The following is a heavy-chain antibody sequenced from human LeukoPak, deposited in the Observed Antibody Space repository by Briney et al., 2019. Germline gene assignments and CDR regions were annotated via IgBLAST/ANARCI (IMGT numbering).Heavy chain of an antibody. V-gene: IGHV5-51*01. CDR3: ARHYCSGGSCYSDIDY. Sequence: PGESLKISCKGSGYSFTSYWVGWVRQMPGKGLEWMGIIYPGDSDTRYSPSFQGQATISADKSISTAYLQWSSLKASDTAMYYCARHYCSGGSCYSDIDYWGQGTLVTVSS. D-gene: IGHD2-15*01. CDR2: IYPGDSDT. J-gene: IGHJ4*02. CDR1: GYSFTSYW.